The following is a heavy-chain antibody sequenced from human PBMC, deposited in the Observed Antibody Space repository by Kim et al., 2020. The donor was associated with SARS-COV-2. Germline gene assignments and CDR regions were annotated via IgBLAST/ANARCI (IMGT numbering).Heavy chain of an antibody. J-gene: IGHJ4*02. D-gene: IGHD3-22*01. Sequence: GGSLRLSCAASGFTFTSYVMNWVRQAPGKGLEWVAGISGSGDFTYYADSVKGRYTISRDNSKNTLYLQMNSMRAEDTAVYYCAKPGIVYGAFWGQGTLVTVSS. CDR2: ISGSGDFT. CDR1: GFTFTSYV. V-gene: IGHV3-23*01. CDR3: AKPGIVYGAF.